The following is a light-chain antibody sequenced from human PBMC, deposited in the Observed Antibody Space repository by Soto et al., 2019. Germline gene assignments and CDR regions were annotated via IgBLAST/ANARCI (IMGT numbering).Light chain of an antibody. Sequence: EVVLTQSPVTLSLSPGETATLSCRASQTVTRNYLAWHQQKPGQTPRLLVYGASSRATGIPDRFSGSGSGTDFTLTISRLEPEDFAVYYCQQHGSSPITFGQGTRLEIK. CDR2: GAS. CDR1: QTVTRNY. J-gene: IGKJ5*01. V-gene: IGKV3-20*01. CDR3: QQHGSSPIT.